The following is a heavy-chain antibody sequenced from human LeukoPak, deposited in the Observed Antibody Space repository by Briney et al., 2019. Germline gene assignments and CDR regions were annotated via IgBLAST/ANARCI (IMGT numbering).Heavy chain of an antibody. V-gene: IGHV4-59*01. D-gene: IGHD6-13*01. CDR1: GGSFSSYY. CDR3: ATGATGDSWTLYFDL. Sequence: SETLSLTCSVSGGSFSSYYWNWIRQPPGKGLEWIGYKTSSGSTDYNPSLKSRVTISVDTSKNQFSLKLSSVTAADTAVYYCATGATGDSWTLYFDLWGRGTPVTVSS. J-gene: IGHJ2*01. CDR2: KTSSGST.